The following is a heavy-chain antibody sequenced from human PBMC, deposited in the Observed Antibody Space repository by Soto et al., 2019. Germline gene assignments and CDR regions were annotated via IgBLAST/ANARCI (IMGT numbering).Heavy chain of an antibody. V-gene: IGHV1-46*01. CDR1: GYAFSSNY. CDR3: ARRGFDY. J-gene: IGHJ4*02. CDR2: INPSNGRT. Sequence: ASVKVSCKASGYAFSSNYIHWVRQASGQGLEWMGVINPSNGRTTYAQNFQDRVTMTRDTSTSTVYLELRSLSSDDTAVYYCARRGFDYWGQGTPVTSPQ.